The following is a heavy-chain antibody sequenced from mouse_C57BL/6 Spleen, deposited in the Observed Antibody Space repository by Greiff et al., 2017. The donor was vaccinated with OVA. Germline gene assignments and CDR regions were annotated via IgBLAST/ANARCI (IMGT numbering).Heavy chain of an antibody. J-gene: IGHJ2*02. CDR3: ARSYDNQEDFDY. CDR1: GYTFTSYW. Sequence: QVQLQQPGAELVKPGASVKLSCKASGYTFTSYWMQWVKQRPGQGLEWIGEIDPSDSYTNYNQKFKGKATLTVDTSSSTAYMQLSSLTSEESAVYYCARSYDNQEDFDYWGQGTSLTVSS. D-gene: IGHD2-1*01. V-gene: IGHV1-50*01. CDR2: IDPSDSYT.